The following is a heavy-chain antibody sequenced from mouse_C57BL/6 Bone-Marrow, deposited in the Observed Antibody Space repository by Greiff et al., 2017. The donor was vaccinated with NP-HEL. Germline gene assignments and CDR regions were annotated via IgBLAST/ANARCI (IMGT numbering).Heavy chain of an antibody. CDR2: INPSTGGT. CDR1: GYSFTGYY. J-gene: IGHJ4*01. CDR3: AREEDY. Sequence: EVQLQQSGPELVKPGASVKISCKASGYSFTGYYMNWVKQSPEKSLEWIGEINPSTGGTTYNQKIKAKATLTVDKSSSTAYMQLKSLTSEDSAVYYCAREEDYWGQGTSVTVSS. V-gene: IGHV1-42*01.